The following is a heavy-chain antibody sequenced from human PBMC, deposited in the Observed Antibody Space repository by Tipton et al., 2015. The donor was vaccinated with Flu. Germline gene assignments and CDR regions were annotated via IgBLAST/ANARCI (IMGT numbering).Heavy chain of an antibody. V-gene: IGHV3-9*01. Sequence: SLRLSCAASGFTFDAYAMYWVRQAPGKGLERVSGISLNSVNIDYVDSVRGRFTISRDNAKNSLYLQMNSLGVEDTALYYCAKAIDYDPYYYFDYWGQGTLVTVSS. CDR1: GFTFDAYA. CDR2: ISLNSVNI. CDR3: AKAIDYDPYYYFDY. D-gene: IGHD4-17*01. J-gene: IGHJ4*02.